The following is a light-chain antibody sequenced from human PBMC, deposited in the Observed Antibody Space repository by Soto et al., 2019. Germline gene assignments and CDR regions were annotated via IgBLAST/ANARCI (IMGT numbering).Light chain of an antibody. CDR1: SSDVGSYNL. V-gene: IGLV2-23*02. Sequence: QSALTQPASVSGSPAQSITISCTGTSSDVGSYNLVSWYRQHPGKAPKLMIYEVSKRPSGVSNRFSGSKSGNTASLTISGLQAEDEADYYCCSYAGSSTWVVFGGGTKLTVL. CDR2: EVS. J-gene: IGLJ2*01. CDR3: CSYAGSSTWVV.